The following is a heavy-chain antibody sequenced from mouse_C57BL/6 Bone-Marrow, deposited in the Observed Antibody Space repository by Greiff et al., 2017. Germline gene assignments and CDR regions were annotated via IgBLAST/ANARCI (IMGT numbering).Heavy chain of an antibody. D-gene: IGHD3-2*01. CDR3: ARDRGYAMDY. CDR1: GYTFTSYW. CDR2: IDPSDSYT. Sequence: QVQLQQPGAELVMPGASVKLSCKASGYTFTSYWMHWVKQRPRQGLEWIGEIDPSDSYTNYNQKFKGKSTLTVDKSSSTAYMQLSSLTSEDSAVYYCARDRGYAMDYWGQGTSVTVSS. J-gene: IGHJ4*01. V-gene: IGHV1-69*01.